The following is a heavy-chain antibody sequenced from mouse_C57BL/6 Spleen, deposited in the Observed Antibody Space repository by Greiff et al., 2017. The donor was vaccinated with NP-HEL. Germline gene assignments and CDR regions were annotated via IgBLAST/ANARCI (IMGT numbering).Heavy chain of an antibody. CDR1: GYTFTGYW. D-gene: IGHD2-5*01. CDR3: AGYSNYGFAY. CDR2: LLPGSGRT. Sequence: QVQLKQSGAALMKPGASVKLSCKATGYTFTGYWIEWVKQRPGPGLEWIGELLPGSGRTNYNEKFKGKAPFTADTSSNTAYMQRSSLTTEDSAIYYCAGYSNYGFAYWGQGTLVTVSA. V-gene: IGHV1-9*01. J-gene: IGHJ3*01.